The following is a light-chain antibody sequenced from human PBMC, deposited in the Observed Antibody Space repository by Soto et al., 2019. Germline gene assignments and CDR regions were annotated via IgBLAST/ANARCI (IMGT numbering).Light chain of an antibody. J-gene: IGKJ1*01. CDR1: QNINRW. CDR3: QQYHGVWT. V-gene: IGKV1-5*03. CDR2: EAS. Sequence: DIQMTQSPSTLSASIGDRVTITCRASQNINRWLAWYQEKPGRPPKLLIYEASTLESGVPSRFSGSGSGTEFTFTISGLHPDDFATYYCQQYHGVWTFGQGTKVEIK.